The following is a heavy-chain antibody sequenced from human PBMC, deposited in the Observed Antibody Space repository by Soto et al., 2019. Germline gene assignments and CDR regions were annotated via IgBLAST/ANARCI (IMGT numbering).Heavy chain of an antibody. CDR2: ISSSSSYI. CDR3: ARARQSVATMTLYFDY. Sequence: PGGSLRLSCAASGFTFSSYSMNWVRQAPGKGLEWVSSISSSSSYIYYADSVKGRFTISRDNAKNSLYLQMNSLRAEDTAVYYCARARQSVATMTLYFDYWGQGTLVTVSS. D-gene: IGHD5-12*01. V-gene: IGHV3-21*01. J-gene: IGHJ4*02. CDR1: GFTFSSYS.